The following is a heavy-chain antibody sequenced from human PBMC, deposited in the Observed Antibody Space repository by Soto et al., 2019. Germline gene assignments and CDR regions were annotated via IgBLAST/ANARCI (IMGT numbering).Heavy chain of an antibody. D-gene: IGHD3-16*01. CDR1: GLTFSSYA. Sequence: VGSLRLSCAASGLTFSSYAMHWVRQAPGKGLEWVAAISFDEINKYYADSVKGRFTISRDNSKNTLSLQMNSLRADDTAVYYCASLYYYSLTQYFDYWGQGALVTVSS. CDR3: ASLYYYSLTQYFDY. CDR2: ISFDEINK. J-gene: IGHJ4*02. V-gene: IGHV3-30-3*01.